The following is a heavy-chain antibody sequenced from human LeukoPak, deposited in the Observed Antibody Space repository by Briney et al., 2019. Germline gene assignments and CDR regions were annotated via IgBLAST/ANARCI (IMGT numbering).Heavy chain of an antibody. D-gene: IGHD3-22*01. CDR2: IYYSGGT. CDR3: ARGYLHPGYDSSGYYFDY. CDR1: GGSISSNNYY. V-gene: IGHV4-39*07. J-gene: IGHJ4*02. Sequence: PSETLSLTCTVSGGSISSNNYYWGWVRQPPGKGLEWIGSIYYSGGTYYNPSLKSRVTISVDTSKNQFSLKLSSVTAADTAVYYCARGYLHPGYDSSGYYFDYWGQGTLVTVSS.